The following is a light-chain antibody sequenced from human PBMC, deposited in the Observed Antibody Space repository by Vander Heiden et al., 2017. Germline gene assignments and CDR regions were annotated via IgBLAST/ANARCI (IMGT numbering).Light chain of an antibody. J-gene: IGKJ1*01. CDR3: QQDDRTPWT. Sequence: DIVMTQSPDSLAVSLGERATINCKSSQSVLYSSNNKNYLAWYQQKPGQPPKLLIYWASTRESGVPDRFSGRGSGTDFTLTISSLQAEDVAVYYCQQDDRTPWTFGQGTKVEIK. CDR2: WAS. CDR1: QSVLYSSNNKNY. V-gene: IGKV4-1*01.